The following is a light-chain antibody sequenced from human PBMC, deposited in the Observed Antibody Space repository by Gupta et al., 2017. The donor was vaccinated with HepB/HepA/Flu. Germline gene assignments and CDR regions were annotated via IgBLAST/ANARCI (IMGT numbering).Light chain of an antibody. V-gene: IGKV1-5*03. CDR2: KAS. Sequence: DIQMTQSPSTLSASVGDRVTITCRASQSISSWLAWYQQKPGKAPKLLIYKASSLESGVPSRFSGSGYGTEFTLTISSRQPDDFATYYCQQQNSCSCTFGQGTXMEIK. CDR3: QQQNSCSCT. CDR1: QSISSW. J-gene: IGKJ2*02.